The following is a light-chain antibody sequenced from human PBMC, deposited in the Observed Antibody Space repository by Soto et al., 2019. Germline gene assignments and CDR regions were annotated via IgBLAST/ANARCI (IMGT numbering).Light chain of an antibody. CDR2: DVS. J-gene: IGLJ2*01. CDR1: SSDDGGYNY. V-gene: IGLV2-14*01. CDR3: RSYTSSSTVV. Sequence: QSALTQPASVSGSPGQSITISCTGTSSDDGGYNYVSWYQQHPGKAPKLMIYDVSNRPSGVSNRVSGSKSGNTASLTISGLQAEDEADYYCRSYTSSSTVVFGGGTKLTVL.